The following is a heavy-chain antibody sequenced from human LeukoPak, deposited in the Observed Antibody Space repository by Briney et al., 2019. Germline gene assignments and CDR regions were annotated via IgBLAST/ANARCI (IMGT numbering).Heavy chain of an antibody. CDR2: INPNSGGT. D-gene: IGHD3-10*01. CDR3: ARDLWYGESYFDY. CDR1: GYTFTGYY. Sequence: ASVKVSCKASGYTFTGYYMHWVRQAPGQGLEWMGWINPNSGGTNYAQKFQGRVTMTRDTSISTAYMELSRLRSDDTAVYYCARDLWYGESYFDYWGQGTLVTVSS. V-gene: IGHV1-2*02. J-gene: IGHJ4*02.